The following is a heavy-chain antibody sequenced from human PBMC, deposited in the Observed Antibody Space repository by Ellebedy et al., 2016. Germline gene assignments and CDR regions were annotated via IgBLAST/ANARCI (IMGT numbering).Heavy chain of an antibody. CDR2: IVNSGRET. CDR3: TRDGSEWSRDA. Sequence: GGSLRLXCAAYGFTFSIAGMTWVRQAPGKGLEWVATIVNSGRETYYADAVKGRFTASRDNAMRSLYLHMDSLTVEDTAVYYCTRDGSEWSRDAWGQGNLVTVSS. D-gene: IGHD3-3*01. V-gene: IGHV3-21*06. CDR1: GFTFSIAG. J-gene: IGHJ5*02.